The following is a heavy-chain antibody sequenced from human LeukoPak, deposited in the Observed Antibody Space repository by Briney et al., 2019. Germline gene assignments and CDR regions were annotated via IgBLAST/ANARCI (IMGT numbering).Heavy chain of an antibody. J-gene: IGHJ5*02. Sequence: SETLSLTCTVSGDSISSSNYFWGWIRQPPGKELEWIGSMFYYGSTYYNASLKSRVTISLDTSKKQFSLKLRSVTAADTAVYYCARGGITSLLNWFDPWGQGILVTVSS. CDR3: ARGGITSLLNWFDP. CDR1: GDSISSSNYF. D-gene: IGHD3-16*01. V-gene: IGHV4-39*07. CDR2: MFYYGST.